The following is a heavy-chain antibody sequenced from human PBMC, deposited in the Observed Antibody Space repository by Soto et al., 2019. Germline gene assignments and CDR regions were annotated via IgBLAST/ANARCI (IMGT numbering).Heavy chain of an antibody. CDR3: ATNGDYYDSSGPKYVQH. J-gene: IGHJ1*01. Sequence: QVQLQESGPGLVKPSQTLSLTCTVSGGSIRSGGYYWGWIRQPPGKGLEWIGFIYYSGNTYYNPSLKSRLTMSVDTSKNQFSLRLSSVTAADTAVYYCATNGDYYDSSGPKYVQHWGQGTLVTVSS. CDR2: IYYSGNT. CDR1: GGSIRSGGYY. V-gene: IGHV4-31*03. D-gene: IGHD3-22*01.